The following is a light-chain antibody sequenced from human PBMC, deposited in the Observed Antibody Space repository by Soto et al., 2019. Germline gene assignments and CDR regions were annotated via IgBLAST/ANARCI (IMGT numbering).Light chain of an antibody. J-gene: IGKJ1*01. Sequence: EIVMTQSPATLSVSPGERATLSCRASQSVSSNLAWYQQKPGQAPRLLIYGASTRATGIPARFSGSGSGTEFSFTITSLQSEDFAVYYCQQYNDWRTFGQGTKV. CDR1: QSVSSN. CDR3: QQYNDWRT. CDR2: GAS. V-gene: IGKV3-15*01.